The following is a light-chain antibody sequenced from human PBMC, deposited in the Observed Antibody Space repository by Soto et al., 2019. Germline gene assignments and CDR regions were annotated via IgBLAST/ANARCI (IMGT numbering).Light chain of an antibody. CDR2: AAS. CDR1: QSISSY. J-gene: IGKJ1*01. Sequence: TQSPSSMSASVGERVNITCRASQSISSYLNWYQQKPGKAPKLLIYAASSLQSGVPSRFSGSGSGTDFTLTISSLQPEDFATYYCQQSYSTPPTFGQGTKVDI. V-gene: IGKV1-39*01. CDR3: QQSYSTPPT.